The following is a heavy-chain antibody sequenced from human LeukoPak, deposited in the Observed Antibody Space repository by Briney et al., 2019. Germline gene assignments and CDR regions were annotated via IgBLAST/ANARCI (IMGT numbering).Heavy chain of an antibody. CDR2: ISTSMSYI. CDR3: ARVRPGQWLLRDAFDI. D-gene: IGHD5-12*01. J-gene: IGHJ3*02. V-gene: IGHV3-21*01. Sequence: GGSLRLSRAASGFTFSSYSMNWVRGAPGKGLECVLFISTSMSYIYYTASAKGRFTISRDNAKHSLYLQVNSRAAEDTAVYYCARVRPGQWLLRDAFDIWDQGKMVTLSS. CDR1: GFTFSSYS.